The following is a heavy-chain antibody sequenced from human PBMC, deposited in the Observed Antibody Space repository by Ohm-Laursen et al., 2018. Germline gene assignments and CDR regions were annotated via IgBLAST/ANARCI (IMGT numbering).Heavy chain of an antibody. Sequence: SLRLSCAASGFTFSNYAMSWVRQAPGKGLGWVSSISISGARTYYADPVKGRFTISRDTSKNTLDLQMNSLRSEDTAVYYCAKGEVAMVPDSWGLGTLVTVSS. D-gene: IGHD3-10*01. V-gene: IGHV3-23*01. CDR2: ISISGART. CDR1: GFTFSNYA. CDR3: AKGEVAMVPDS. J-gene: IGHJ5*02.